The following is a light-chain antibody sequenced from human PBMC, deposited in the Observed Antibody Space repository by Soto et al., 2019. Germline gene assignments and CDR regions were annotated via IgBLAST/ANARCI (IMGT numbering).Light chain of an antibody. CDR2: GAX. CDR3: QQYNTLPTIT. V-gene: IGKV3-20*01. CDR1: LSVIRR. J-gene: IGKJ5*01. Sequence: EIVWRNTQGTLTLSGGGTATLSXRVSLSVIRRLTWCHHKTGKXTRLVXXGAXSRATAIPDRLSGSGSGTDFTLNISRLEPADFEGYYCQQYNTLPTITFGQGTRLEIK.